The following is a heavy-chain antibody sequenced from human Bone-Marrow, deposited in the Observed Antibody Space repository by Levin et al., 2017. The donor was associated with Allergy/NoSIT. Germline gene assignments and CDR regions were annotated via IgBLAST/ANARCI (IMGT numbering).Heavy chain of an antibody. J-gene: IGHJ4*02. CDR2: IYYSGST. Sequence: SETLSLTCTVSGGSISSSSYYWGWIRQPPGKGLEWIGSIYYSGSTYYNPSLKSRVTISVDTSKNQFSLKLSSVTAADTAVYYCASSAPHLWFGELLYPEKFLFDYWGQGTLVTVSS. V-gene: IGHV4-39*01. CDR3: ASSAPHLWFGELLYPEKFLFDY. CDR1: GGSISSSSYY. D-gene: IGHD3-10*01.